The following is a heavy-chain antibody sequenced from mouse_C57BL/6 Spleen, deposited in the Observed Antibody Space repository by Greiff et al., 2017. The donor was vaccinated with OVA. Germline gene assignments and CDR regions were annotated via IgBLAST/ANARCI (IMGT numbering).Heavy chain of an antibody. CDR3: ARHDGYSRGYFDV. V-gene: IGHV1-42*01. D-gene: IGHD2-3*01. CDR1: GYSFTGYY. Sequence: EVQLQESGPELVKPGASVKISCKASGYSFTGYYMNWVKQSPEKSLEWIGEINPSTGGTTYNQKFKAKATLTVDKSSSTAYMQLKSLTSEDSAVYYCARHDGYSRGYFDVWGTGTTVTVSS. CDR2: INPSTGGT. J-gene: IGHJ1*03.